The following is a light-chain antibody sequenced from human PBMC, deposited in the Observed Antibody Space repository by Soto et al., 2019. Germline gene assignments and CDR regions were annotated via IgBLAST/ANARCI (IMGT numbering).Light chain of an antibody. J-gene: IGLJ2*01. Sequence: ALTQPRSVSGSPGQSVTISCTGTSSDVGGYNYVSWYQQHPGKAPKLMIYDVSKRPSGVPDRFSGSKSGNTASLTISGLQAEDEADYYCCSYAGSVVFGGGTQLTVL. V-gene: IGLV2-11*01. CDR2: DVS. CDR1: SSDVGGYNY. CDR3: CSYAGSVV.